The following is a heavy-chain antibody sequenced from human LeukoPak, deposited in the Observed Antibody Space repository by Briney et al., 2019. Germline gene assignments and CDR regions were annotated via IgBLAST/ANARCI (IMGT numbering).Heavy chain of an antibody. V-gene: IGHV1-8*01. CDR1: GYTFTSYD. CDR3: ARGLDIVVVPAAIDYYYMDV. J-gene: IGHJ6*03. D-gene: IGHD2-2*02. Sequence: GASVKVSCKASGYTFTSYDINWVRQATGQGLEWMGWMNPNSGNTGYAQKFQGRVTMTRNTSISTAYMELSSLRSEDTAVYYCARGLDIVVVPAAIDYYYMDVWGKGTTVTISS. CDR2: MNPNSGNT.